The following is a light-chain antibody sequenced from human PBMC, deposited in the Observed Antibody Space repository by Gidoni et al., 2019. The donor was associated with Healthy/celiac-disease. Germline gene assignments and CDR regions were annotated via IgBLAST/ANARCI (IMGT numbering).Light chain of an antibody. J-gene: IGKJ1*01. V-gene: IGKV3-20*01. CDR3: QQYGSSPQWT. Sequence: VTMSSSPGEGATLSCRASQSGSSSYLAWYQQKPGQAPRLLIYGASSRATGIPDRFSGSGSGTDFTLTISRLEPEDFAVYYCQQYGSSPQWTFGQGTKVEIK. CDR2: GAS. CDR1: QSGSSSY.